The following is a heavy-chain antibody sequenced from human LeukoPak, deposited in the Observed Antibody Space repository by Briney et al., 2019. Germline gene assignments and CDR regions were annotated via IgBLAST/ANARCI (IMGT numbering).Heavy chain of an antibody. J-gene: IGHJ5*02. Sequence: SVKVSCKASGGTFSSYAFSWVRQAPGQGLEWMGGIIPIFGTANYAQKFQVRVTITADTSTSTAYMELSSLRSDDAAVYYCARDNSVGDNAWWFDPWGQGTLVTVSS. D-gene: IGHD1-26*01. CDR2: IIPIFGTA. CDR3: ARDNSVGDNAWWFDP. CDR1: GGTFSSYA. V-gene: IGHV1-69*06.